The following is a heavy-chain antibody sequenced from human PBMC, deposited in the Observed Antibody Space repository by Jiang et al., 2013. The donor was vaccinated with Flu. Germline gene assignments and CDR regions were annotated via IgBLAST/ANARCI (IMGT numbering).Heavy chain of an antibody. CDR3: ARGGNTVRDP. V-gene: IGHV4-59*11. J-gene: IGHJ5*02. CDR1: GGSISSHY. D-gene: IGHD3-10*01. Sequence: LLKPSETLSLTCTVSGGSISSHYWSWIRQPPGKGLEWLGYIYYSGITNYNPSLKSRVTISVDTSKNHFSLRLTSVTAADTAVYYCARGGNTVRDPWGQGTLVTVSS. CDR2: IYYSGIT.